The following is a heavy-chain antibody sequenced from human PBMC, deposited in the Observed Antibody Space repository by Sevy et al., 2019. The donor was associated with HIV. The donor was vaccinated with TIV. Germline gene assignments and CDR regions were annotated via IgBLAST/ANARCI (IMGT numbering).Heavy chain of an antibody. CDR1: GFTFSSYG. V-gene: IGHV3-30*02. Sequence: GGSLRLSCAASGFTFSSYGMHWVRQAPGKGLEGVAFIRYDGSNKYYADSVKGRFTISRDNSKNTRYLQMNSLSAEDTAVYYCAKGRREDIVVVVAATPNQADAFDIWGQGTMVTVSS. J-gene: IGHJ3*02. D-gene: IGHD2-15*01. CDR2: IRYDGSNK. CDR3: AKGRREDIVVVVAATPNQADAFDI.